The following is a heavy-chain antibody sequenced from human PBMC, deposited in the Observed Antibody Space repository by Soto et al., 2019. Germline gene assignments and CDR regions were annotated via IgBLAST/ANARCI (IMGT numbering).Heavy chain of an antibody. V-gene: IGHV3-30-3*01. CDR1: GFTFSSYA. Sequence: VGSLRLSCAASGFTFSSYAMHWVRQAPGKGLEWVAVISYDGSNKYYADSVKGRFTISRDNSKNTLYLQMNSLRAEDTAVYYCAREYYDFWSGYYTPYYYGMDVWGQGTTVTVSS. D-gene: IGHD3-3*01. CDR3: AREYYDFWSGYYTPYYYGMDV. J-gene: IGHJ6*02. CDR2: ISYDGSNK.